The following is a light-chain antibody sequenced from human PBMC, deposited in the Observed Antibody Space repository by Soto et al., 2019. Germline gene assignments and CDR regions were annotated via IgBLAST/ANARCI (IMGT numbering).Light chain of an antibody. Sequence: EIVLTQSPGTLSLSPGERATLSCRASQRVSSSFLAWYQQKPGQAPRLLIYGASSSATGVPDRFSGSGSGTDFTLTISRLEPEDFEVYYCQQYGSPPWTFGQGTRVEIK. CDR3: QQYGSPPWT. CDR1: QRVSSSF. V-gene: IGKV3-20*01. CDR2: GAS. J-gene: IGKJ1*01.